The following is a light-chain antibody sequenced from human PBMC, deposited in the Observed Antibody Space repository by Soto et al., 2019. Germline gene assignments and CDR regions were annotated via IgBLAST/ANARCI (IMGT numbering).Light chain of an antibody. CDR3: QQSYSTPPGT. Sequence: DIQMTQSPSSLSASVGDRVTITCRASQSISTYLIWYQQKPGKAPKLLIYATSSLQSGVPSRFSGSGSGTDFTLTISSLQPEDFATYYCQQSYSTPPGTFGPGTKVEIK. V-gene: IGKV1-39*01. CDR1: QSISTY. J-gene: IGKJ1*01. CDR2: ATS.